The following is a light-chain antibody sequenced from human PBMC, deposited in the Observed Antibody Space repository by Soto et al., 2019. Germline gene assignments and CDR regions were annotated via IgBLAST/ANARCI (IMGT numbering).Light chain of an antibody. V-gene: IGLV3-1*01. Sequence: SYELTQPPSVSVSPGQTASITCSGAKLGDKYACWYQQKPGQSPVLVIYQDSKRPSGIPERFSGSNSGNKATLTISGTQAMDEADYYCQAWASSTVVFGGGTKLTVL. CDR3: QAWASSTVV. J-gene: IGLJ2*01. CDR2: QDS. CDR1: KLGDKY.